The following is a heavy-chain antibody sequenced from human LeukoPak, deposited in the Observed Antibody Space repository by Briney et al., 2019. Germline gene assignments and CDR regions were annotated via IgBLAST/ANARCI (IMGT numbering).Heavy chain of an antibody. CDR3: AKSMVRGKDYWYFDL. J-gene: IGHJ2*01. D-gene: IGHD3-10*01. V-gene: IGHV3-23*01. Sequence: PGGSLRLSCAASGFTFSSYAMSWVRQAPGKGLEWVSAISGSGGSTYYADSVKGRFTISRDNSKNTLYLQMNSLRAEDTAVYYCAKSMVRGKDYWYFDLWGRGTLVTVSS. CDR1: GFTFSSYA. CDR2: ISGSGGST.